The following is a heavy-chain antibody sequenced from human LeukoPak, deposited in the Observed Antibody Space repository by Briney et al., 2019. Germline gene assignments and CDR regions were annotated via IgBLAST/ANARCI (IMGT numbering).Heavy chain of an antibody. Sequence: GRSLRLSCAASGFTFRSNAMHWVRQAPGKGLEGVANIKHDGSGKYYMDSVKGRFTISRDNAKNSLYLQMNSLRAEDTAVYYCACQITVPYFDYWGQGTLVTVSS. CDR1: GFTFRSNA. V-gene: IGHV3-7*02. CDR2: IKHDGSGK. CDR3: ACQITVPYFDY. J-gene: IGHJ4*02. D-gene: IGHD2-2*01.